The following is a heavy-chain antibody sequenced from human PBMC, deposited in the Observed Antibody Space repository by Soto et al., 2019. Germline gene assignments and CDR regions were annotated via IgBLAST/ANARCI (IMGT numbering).Heavy chain of an antibody. Sequence: PSQTLSLTCAISGDSVSSDSAAWMWIRQSPSRGLEWLGRTYYRSRWYNDYAGSVKSRITINPDTSKNHFSLQLNSVTPEDTAVYHCARGNSPKYYNSAFDIWGPGTMATVSS. CDR3: ARGNSPKYYNSAFDI. V-gene: IGHV6-1*01. D-gene: IGHD3-10*01. CDR1: GDSVSSDSAA. CDR2: TYYRSRWYN. J-gene: IGHJ3*02.